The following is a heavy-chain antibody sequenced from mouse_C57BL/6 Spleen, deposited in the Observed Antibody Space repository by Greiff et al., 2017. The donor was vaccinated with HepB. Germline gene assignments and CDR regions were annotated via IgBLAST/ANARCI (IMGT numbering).Heavy chain of an antibody. CDR2: IDPETGGT. V-gene: IGHV1-15*01. CDR3: TRYPIYHAMDY. CDR1: GYTFTDYE. Sequence: QVQLKESGAELVRPGASVTLSCKASGYTFTDYEMHWVKQTPVHGLEWIGAIDPETGGTAYNQKFKGKAILTADKSSSTAYMELRSLTSEDSAVYYCTRYPIYHAMDYWGQGTSVTVSS. J-gene: IGHJ4*01.